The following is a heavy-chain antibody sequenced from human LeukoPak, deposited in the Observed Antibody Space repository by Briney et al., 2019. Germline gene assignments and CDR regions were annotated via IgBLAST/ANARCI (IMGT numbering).Heavy chain of an antibody. J-gene: IGHJ5*02. D-gene: IGHD3-3*01. CDR3: ARGGTADDGVVIRPYNWFDP. V-gene: IGHV4-59*01. CDR2: VYYSGST. CDR1: GGSISSYY. Sequence: SETLSLTCTVSGGSISSYYWSWIRQPPGKGLEWIGYVYYSGSTNYNPSLKSRVIISVDTSKNQFSLKLNSVTAADTAVYYCARGGTADDGVVIRPYNWFDPWGQGTLVTASS.